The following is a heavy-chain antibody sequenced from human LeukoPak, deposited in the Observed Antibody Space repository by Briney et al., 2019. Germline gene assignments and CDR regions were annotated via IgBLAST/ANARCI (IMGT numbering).Heavy chain of an antibody. V-gene: IGHV3-23*01. CDR3: ARLVCSTIPCYGKFYFDS. Sequence: PGGSLRLSCAASGFTFSTYAMSWVRQAPGKGLEWVSAISGSGDNTYYADSVKGRFTISRDNAKNSVYLQMNSLRAEDTAVYYCARLVCSTIPCYGKFYFDSWGQGTLVPVSS. D-gene: IGHD2-2*01. CDR2: ISGSGDNT. J-gene: IGHJ4*02. CDR1: GFTFSTYA.